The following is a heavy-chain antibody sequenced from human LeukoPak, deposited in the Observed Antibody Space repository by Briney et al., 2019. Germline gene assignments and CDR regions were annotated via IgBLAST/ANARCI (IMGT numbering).Heavy chain of an antibody. D-gene: IGHD3-10*01. CDR3: ARAPRGSARSYFDY. CDR2: IYYSGNT. V-gene: IGHV4-59*01. J-gene: IGHJ4*02. CDR1: GGSISSYY. Sequence: PSETLSLTCTVSGGSISSYYWSWIRQPPGKGLEWIGYIYYSGNTNYNPSLKSRVTISVDTSKNEFSLKLSSVTAADTAVYYCARAPRGSARSYFDYWGQGTLVTVSS.